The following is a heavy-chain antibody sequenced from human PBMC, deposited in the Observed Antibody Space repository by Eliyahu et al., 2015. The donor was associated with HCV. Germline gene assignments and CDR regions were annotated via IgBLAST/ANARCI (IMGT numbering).Heavy chain of an antibody. J-gene: IGHJ4*02. CDR3: ARRAALGGYYFDY. V-gene: IGHV4-39*01. CDR2: IYYSGST. Sequence: QLQLQESGPGLVKPSETLSLTCTVSGGSISSSHYYWDWIRQPPGKGLEYIGSIYYSGSTYYNPSLKTRVTISDDTSKNQFSLKLTSVTAADTAVYYCARRAALGGYYFDYWGQGTLVTVSS. D-gene: IGHD3-16*01. CDR1: GGSISSSHYY.